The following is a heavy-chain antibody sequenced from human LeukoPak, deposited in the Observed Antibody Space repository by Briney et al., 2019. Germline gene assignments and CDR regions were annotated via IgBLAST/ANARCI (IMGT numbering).Heavy chain of an antibody. CDR3: AKNKWERSGAFDI. D-gene: IGHD1-26*01. J-gene: IGHJ3*02. CDR2: MSGSGDSS. CDR1: GFTFSKNA. Sequence: QTGGSLRLSCAASGFTFSKNAMSWVRQAPGKGLEWVSAMSGSGDSSYYADSVKGRFTISRDISKNTLCLQMNSLGVEDTAVYYCAKNKWERSGAFDIWGQGTMVTVSS. V-gene: IGHV3-23*01.